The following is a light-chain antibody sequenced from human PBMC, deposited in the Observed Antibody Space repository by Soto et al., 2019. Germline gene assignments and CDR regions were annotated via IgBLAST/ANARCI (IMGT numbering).Light chain of an antibody. J-gene: IGKJ2*01. CDR2: DAS. CDR1: QRISSW. Sequence: GDRVTITCRASQRISSWLAWYQQKPGKAPKLLIYDASSLESGVPSRFSGSGSGTEFTLTISSLQPDDFATHYCQQYNSYPYTFGQGTKLEIK. V-gene: IGKV1-5*01. CDR3: QQYNSYPYT.